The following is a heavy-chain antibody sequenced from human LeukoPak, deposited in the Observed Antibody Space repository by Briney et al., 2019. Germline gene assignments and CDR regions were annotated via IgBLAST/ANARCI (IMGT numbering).Heavy chain of an antibody. Sequence: GGSLRLSCAASGFTVSSNYMSWVRQAPGKGLEWVAVISYDGSNKYYADSVKGRFTISRDNSKNTLYLQMNSLRAEDTAVYYCARVEGYSSSWFEYWGQGTLVTVSS. CDR2: ISYDGSNK. CDR3: ARVEGYSSSWFEY. CDR1: GFTVSSNY. J-gene: IGHJ4*02. V-gene: IGHV3-30*03. D-gene: IGHD6-13*01.